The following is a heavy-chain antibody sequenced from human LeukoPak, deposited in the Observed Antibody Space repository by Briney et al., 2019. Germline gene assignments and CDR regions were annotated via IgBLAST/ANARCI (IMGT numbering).Heavy chain of an antibody. CDR3: AKFGHYSFDY. Sequence: PSETLSLTCSVSGGSLTNYYWSWIRQPPGKGLELIGYIYYSGTTWYNPSLESQLTLSVDTSKNQFFLKLSFVTAADTAVYYCAKFGHYSFDYWGQGTLVTVSS. D-gene: IGHD3/OR15-3a*01. V-gene: IGHV4-59*01. CDR1: GGSLTNYY. J-gene: IGHJ4*02. CDR2: IYYSGTT.